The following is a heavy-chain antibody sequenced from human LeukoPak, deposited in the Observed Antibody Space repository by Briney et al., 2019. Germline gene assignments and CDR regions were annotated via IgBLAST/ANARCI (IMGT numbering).Heavy chain of an antibody. CDR1: GGSISSYY. CDR3: ARLGSTFDI. CDR2: IFYSGGS. V-gene: IGHV4-59*08. D-gene: IGHD2-2*01. Sequence: SGTLSLTCTDAGGSISSYYWTWIRQPPGKGLEWIGYIFYSGGSNYNPSLKSRVTISVDTSKNHFSLKLSSVTAADTAVYYCARLGSTFDIWGQGTMVTVSS. J-gene: IGHJ3*02.